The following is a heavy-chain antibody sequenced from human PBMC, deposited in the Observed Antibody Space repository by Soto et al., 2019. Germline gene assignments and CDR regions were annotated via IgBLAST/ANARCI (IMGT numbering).Heavy chain of an antibody. D-gene: IGHD4-17*01. CDR2: TYYRSKWYN. V-gene: IGHV6-1*01. CDR3: SRGESTVTTSFHYYYMDV. J-gene: IGHJ6*03. CDR1: GDSVSSNSAA. Sequence: KQSQTLSLTCAISGDSVSSNSAAWNWIRQSPSRGLEWLGRTYYRSKWYNDYAVSVKSRITINPDTSKNQFSLQLNSVTPEDTAVYYCSRGESTVTTSFHYYYMDVWGKGTTVTVSS.